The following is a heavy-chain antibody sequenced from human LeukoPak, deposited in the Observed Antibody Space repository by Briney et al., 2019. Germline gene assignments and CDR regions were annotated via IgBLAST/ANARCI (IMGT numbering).Heavy chain of an antibody. CDR1: GFTFSSYG. D-gene: IGHD3-22*01. Sequence: GGSLRLSCAASGFTFSSYGMSWVRQAPGKGLEWVSSISSSSSYIYYADSVKGRFTISRDNAKNSLYLQMNSLRAEDTAVYYCARAGSEYYYDSKLGYWGQGTLVTVSS. J-gene: IGHJ4*02. CDR2: ISSSSSYI. V-gene: IGHV3-21*01. CDR3: ARAGSEYYYDSKLGY.